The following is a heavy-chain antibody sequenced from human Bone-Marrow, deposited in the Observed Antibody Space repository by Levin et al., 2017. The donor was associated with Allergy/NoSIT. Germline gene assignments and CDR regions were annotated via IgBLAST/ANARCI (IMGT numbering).Heavy chain of an antibody. J-gene: IGHJ5*02. D-gene: IGHD3-10*01. CDR3: ARALYWNYYGSGRPHGRISVPWFDP. CDR2: INPNSGGT. V-gene: IGHV1-2*02. Sequence: ASVKVSCKASGYTFTGYYMHWVRQAPGQGLEWMGWINPNSGGTNYAQKFQGRVTMTRDTSISTAYMELSRLRSDDTAVYYCARALYWNYYGSGRPHGRISVPWFDPWGQGTLVTVSS. CDR1: GYTFTGYY.